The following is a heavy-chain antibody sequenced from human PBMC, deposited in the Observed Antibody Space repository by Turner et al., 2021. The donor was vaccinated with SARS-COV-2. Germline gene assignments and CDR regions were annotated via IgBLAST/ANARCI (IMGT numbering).Heavy chain of an antibody. J-gene: IGHJ6*02. CDR3: ARDHRPVVVPAANRAGSYYYGMDV. V-gene: IGHV3-21*01. D-gene: IGHD2-2*01. CDR1: GLTFRSYS. Sequence: EVQLVESGGGLVKPGGSLRLSRAASGLTFRSYSMNWVRQAPGKGLEWVSSISSSSSYRYYADSVKGRFTISRANAKNSLYLQMNSLRAEDTAVYYCARDHRPVVVPAANRAGSYYYGMDVWGQGTTVTVSS. CDR2: ISSSSSYR.